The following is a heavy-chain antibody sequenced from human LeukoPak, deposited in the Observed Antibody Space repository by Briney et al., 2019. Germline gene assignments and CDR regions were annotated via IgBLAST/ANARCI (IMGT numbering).Heavy chain of an antibody. D-gene: IGHD5-24*01. Sequence: PGGSLRLPCAASGFTVRNNHMSWVRQAPGKGLEWVSVIDSRDNTYHADSVKGRFTISRHTSKNTLYLQMNSLRAEDTAVYYCARESTSLRGAFDPWGPGTLVTVSS. CDR1: GFTVRNNH. CDR2: IDSRDNT. V-gene: IGHV3-53*04. CDR3: ARESTSLRGAFDP. J-gene: IGHJ5*02.